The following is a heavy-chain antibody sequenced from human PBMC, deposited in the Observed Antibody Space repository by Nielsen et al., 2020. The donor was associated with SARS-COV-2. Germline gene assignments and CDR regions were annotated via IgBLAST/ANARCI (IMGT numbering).Heavy chain of an antibody. CDR2: ISVHNGNT. CDR1: GYTFSSYG. Sequence: ASAKVSCKASGYTFSSYGIIWVRQAPGQGPEYMGWISVHNGNTYYAPKLQARVTMTADTSTNTAYMELTSLTSDDTAVYYCARLPLVRGNWFDPWGQGTLVAVSS. V-gene: IGHV1-18*01. J-gene: IGHJ5*02. D-gene: IGHD3-10*01. CDR3: ARLPLVRGNWFDP.